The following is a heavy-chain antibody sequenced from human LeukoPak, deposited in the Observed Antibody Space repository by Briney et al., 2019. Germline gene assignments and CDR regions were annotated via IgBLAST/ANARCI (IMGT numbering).Heavy chain of an antibody. CDR1: GFTFSSYA. V-gene: IGHV3-30*04. Sequence: GGSLRLSCAASGFTFSSYAMHWVRQAPGKGLEWVAVISYDGSNKYYADSVKGRFTISRDNSKNTLYLQMNSLRAEDTAVYYCAKGPRLNWNWVFSGDLIDYWGQGTLVTVSS. J-gene: IGHJ4*02. CDR2: ISYDGSNK. D-gene: IGHD1-1*01. CDR3: AKGPRLNWNWVFSGDLIDY.